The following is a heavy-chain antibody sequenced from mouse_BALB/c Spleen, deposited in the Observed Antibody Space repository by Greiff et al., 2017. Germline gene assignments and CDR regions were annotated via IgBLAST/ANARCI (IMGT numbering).Heavy chain of an antibody. CDR1: GFTFSSYA. CDR3: ARVYYYGSRGYFDV. Sequence: EVQGVESGGGLVKPGGSLKLSCAASGFTFSSYAMSWVRQTPEKRLEWVASISSGGSTYYPDSVKGRFTISRDNARNILYLQMSSLRSEDTAMYYCARVYYYGSRGYFDVWGAGTTVTVSS. D-gene: IGHD1-1*01. V-gene: IGHV5-6-5*01. CDR2: ISSGGST. J-gene: IGHJ1*01.